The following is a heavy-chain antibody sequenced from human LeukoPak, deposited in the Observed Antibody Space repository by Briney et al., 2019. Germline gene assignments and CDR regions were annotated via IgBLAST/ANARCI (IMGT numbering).Heavy chain of an antibody. Sequence: SETLSLTCPVYGGSFIGYYWSWIRQPPGKGLDWIGGINQSGSTNYNPSLKSQVTISVDTSKNQFSLKLASVTAEDPAEYYVGRDKSGRGYCSGGSCNYYYYYSMDVWGEGATVTASS. CDR2: INQSGST. CDR3: GRDKSGRGYCSGGSCNYYYYYSMDV. J-gene: IGHJ6*01. D-gene: IGHD2-15*01. CDR1: GGSFIGYY. V-gene: IGHV4-34*01.